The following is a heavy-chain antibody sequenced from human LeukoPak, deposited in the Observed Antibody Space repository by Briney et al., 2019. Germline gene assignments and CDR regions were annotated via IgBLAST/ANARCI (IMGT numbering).Heavy chain of an antibody. V-gene: IGHV4-59*08. J-gene: IGHJ1*01. CDR3: AGLIAVADAEYFQH. CDR1: GGSFSSYY. CDR2: IYYSGST. D-gene: IGHD6-19*01. Sequence: SETLSLTCAVYGGSFSSYYWSWIRQPPGKGLEWIGYIYYSGSTNYNPSLKSRVTISVDTSKNQFSLKLSSVTAADTAVYYCAGLIAVADAEYFQHWGQGTLVTVSS.